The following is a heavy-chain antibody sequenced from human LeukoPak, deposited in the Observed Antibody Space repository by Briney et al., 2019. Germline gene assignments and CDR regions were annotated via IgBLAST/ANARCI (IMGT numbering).Heavy chain of an antibody. D-gene: IGHD3-10*01. Sequence: SVKVSCKASGYSSTNYGISWVRQAPGQGLEWMGGIIPIFGTANYAQKFQGRVTITADKSTSTAYMELSSLRSEDTAVYYCARVARQRPAGLLWFGELFRDNWFDPWGQGTLVTVSS. J-gene: IGHJ5*02. CDR3: ARVARQRPAGLLWFGELFRDNWFDP. CDR1: GYSSTNYG. CDR2: IIPIFGTA. V-gene: IGHV1-69*06.